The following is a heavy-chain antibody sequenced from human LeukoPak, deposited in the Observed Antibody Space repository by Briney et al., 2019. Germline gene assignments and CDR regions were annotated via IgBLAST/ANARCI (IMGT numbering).Heavy chain of an antibody. J-gene: IGHJ6*03. D-gene: IGHD2-2*01. V-gene: IGHV1-69*05. CDR2: IIPIFGTA. CDR1: GGTFSSYA. Sequence: ASVKVSCKASGGTFSSYAISWVRQAPGQGLEWMGGIIPIFGTANYAQKFQGRVTITTDESTSTAYMEPSSLRSEDTAVYYCARVGYCSSTSCYSYYYYMDVWGKGTTVTVSS. CDR3: ARVGYCSSTSCYSYYYYMDV.